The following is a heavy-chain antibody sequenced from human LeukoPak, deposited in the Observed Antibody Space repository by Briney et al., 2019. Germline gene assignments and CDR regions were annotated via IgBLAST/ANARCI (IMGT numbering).Heavy chain of an antibody. Sequence: GGSLRLSCAASGFAFSNFSMHWVRQAPGKGLVWVSRINSDETNAYADSVKGRFTISRDNAKNALYLQMNGLRAEDTAVYFCGRGGNGIDVWGQGTTVIVSS. CDR2: INSDETNA. D-gene: IGHD2-8*01. CDR3: GRGGNGIDV. J-gene: IGHJ3*01. CDR1: GFAFSNFS. V-gene: IGHV3-74*01.